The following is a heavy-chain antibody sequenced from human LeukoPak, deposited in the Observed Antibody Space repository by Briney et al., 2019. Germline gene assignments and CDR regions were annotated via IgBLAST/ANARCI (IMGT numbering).Heavy chain of an antibody. CDR2: IYYSGIT. J-gene: IGHJ5*02. CDR3: ARDLYYYGSGSYFGLDP. CDR1: GGSISNYY. D-gene: IGHD3-10*01. V-gene: IGHV4-59*01. Sequence: SETLSLTCSVSGGSISNYYWSWIRQPPGKGLEWIGYIYYSGITNYNRSLKSRVTISVDTSKNQFSLKLSSVTAADTAVYYCARDLYYYGSGSYFGLDPWGQGTLVTVSS.